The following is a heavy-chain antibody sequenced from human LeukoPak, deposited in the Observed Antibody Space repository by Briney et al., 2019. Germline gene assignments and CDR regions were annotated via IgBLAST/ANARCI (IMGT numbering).Heavy chain of an antibody. D-gene: IGHD6-13*01. J-gene: IGHJ5*02. V-gene: IGHV3-23*01. CDR2: ISGSGGST. Sequence: GGSLRLSCAASGFTFTSYAMSWVRQAPGKGLEWVSAISGSGGSTYYADSVKGRFTISRDNSKNTLYLQMNSLRAEDTAVYYCATPRPSYSSSWYDHWGQGTLVTVSS. CDR1: GFTFTSYA. CDR3: ATPRPSYSSSWYDH.